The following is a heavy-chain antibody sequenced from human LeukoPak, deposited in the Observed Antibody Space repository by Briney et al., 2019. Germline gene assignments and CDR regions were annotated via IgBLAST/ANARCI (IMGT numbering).Heavy chain of an antibody. CDR1: GGSISSYY. D-gene: IGHD2-2*01. CDR2: IYYSGST. V-gene: IGHV4-59*01. CDR3: ARVRTHCSSTSCPPDYYYGMDV. J-gene: IGHJ6*02. Sequence: SETLSLTCTVSGGSISSYYWSWIRQPPGKGLEWIGYIYYSGSTNYNPSLKSRVTISVDTSKNQFSLKLSSVTAADTAVYYCARVRTHCSSTSCPPDYYYGMDVWGQGTTVTVSS.